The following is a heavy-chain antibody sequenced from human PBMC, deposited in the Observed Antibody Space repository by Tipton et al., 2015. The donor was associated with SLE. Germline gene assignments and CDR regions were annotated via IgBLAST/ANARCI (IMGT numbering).Heavy chain of an antibody. V-gene: IGHV3-7*05. Sequence: SLRLSCAASGFTFSSYSMNWVRQAPGKGLEWVANIKQDGSEKYYVDSVKGRFTISRDNAKNSLYLQMNSLRAEDTAVYYCAREFITMIVVPQGWFDPWGQGTLVTVSS. CDR1: GFTFSSYS. D-gene: IGHD3-22*01. CDR2: IKQDGSEK. J-gene: IGHJ5*02. CDR3: AREFITMIVVPQGWFDP.